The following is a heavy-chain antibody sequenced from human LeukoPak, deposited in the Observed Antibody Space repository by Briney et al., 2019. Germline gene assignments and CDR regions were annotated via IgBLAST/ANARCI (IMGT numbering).Heavy chain of an antibody. CDR3: ARTSIIATPYYFDY. D-gene: IGHD1-26*01. J-gene: IGHJ4*02. V-gene: IGHV4-59*01. CDR2: IYYSGST. Sequence: SETLSLTCTASCVSISGYYWSWIRQPPGKGLEWIGYIYYSGSTNYNPSLKSRVTISVDTSKNQFSLKLSSLTDADTAVYYCARTSIIATPYYFDYWGQGTLVTASS. CDR1: CVSISGYY.